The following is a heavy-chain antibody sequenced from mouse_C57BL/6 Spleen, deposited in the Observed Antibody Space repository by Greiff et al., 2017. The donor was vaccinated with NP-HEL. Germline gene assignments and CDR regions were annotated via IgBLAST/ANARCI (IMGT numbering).Heavy chain of an antibody. D-gene: IGHD3-3*01. CDR2: INPSNGGT. CDR3: RSAVYYWYLAV. J-gene: IGHJ1*03. V-gene: IGHV1-53*01. CDR1: GYTFTSYW. Sequence: VQLQQSGTELVKPGASVNLSCKASGYTFTSYWIHWVKQRPGQGLEWIVDINPSNGGTNYNEKFKSKATLTVDKSSSPAYMQLSSLTSEDSAVYYGRSAVYYWYLAVWGTGTTVTVSA.